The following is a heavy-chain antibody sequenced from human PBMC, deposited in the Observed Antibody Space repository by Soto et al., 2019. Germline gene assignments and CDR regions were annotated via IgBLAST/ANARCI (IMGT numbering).Heavy chain of an antibody. Sequence: GGSLRLSCAASGFTFSSYAMSWVRQAPGKGLEWVSAISGSGGSTYYADSVKGRFTISRDNSKNTLYLQMNSLRAEDTAVYYCAKDSYSADGDFGYHDAFDIWGQGTMVTVSS. D-gene: IGHD4-17*01. V-gene: IGHV3-23*01. CDR2: ISGSGGST. CDR3: AKDSYSADGDFGYHDAFDI. J-gene: IGHJ3*02. CDR1: GFTFSSYA.